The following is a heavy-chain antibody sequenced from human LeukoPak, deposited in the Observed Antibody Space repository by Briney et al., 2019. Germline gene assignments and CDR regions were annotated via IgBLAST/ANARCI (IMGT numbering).Heavy chain of an antibody. CDR3: ARAPARSYYDSSGYYSDY. J-gene: IGHJ4*02. V-gene: IGHV1-69*05. D-gene: IGHD3-22*01. CDR1: GGTFSSYA. Sequence: SVKVSCKASGGTFSSYAISWVRQAPGQGRDGVGRIIPIFGAANYVRKFRGRVTITTDESTSTTYMELSSLRSEDTAVYYCARAPARSYYDSSGYYSDYWGQGTLVTVSS. CDR2: IIPIFGAA.